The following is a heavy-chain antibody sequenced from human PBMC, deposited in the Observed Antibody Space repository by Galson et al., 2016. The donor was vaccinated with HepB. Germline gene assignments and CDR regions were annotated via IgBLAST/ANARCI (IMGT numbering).Heavy chain of an antibody. J-gene: IGHJ4*02. CDR1: GFSFSTYA. D-gene: IGHD2-21*02. CDR2: ISSDETNT. CDR3: AKDYFIVTDCHVFYS. V-gene: IGHV3-30*18. Sequence: SLRLSCAASGFSFSTYAMYWVRQAPGKGLQWVSLISSDETNTYYTDSVRGRFTISRDNSKNTLSLQMNSLTVEDTGIYFCAKDYFIVTDCHVFYSWGQGTLVTVSS.